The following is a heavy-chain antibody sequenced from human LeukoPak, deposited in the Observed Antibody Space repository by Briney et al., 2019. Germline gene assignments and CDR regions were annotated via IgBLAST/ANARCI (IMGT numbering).Heavy chain of an antibody. CDR2: ISAYNGNT. D-gene: IGHD3-22*01. V-gene: IGHV1-18*01. J-gene: IGHJ4*02. Sequence: ASVKVSCKASGYTFTSNGISWVRQAPGQGLEWMGWISAYNGNTNYAQKLQGRVTMTTDTSTSTAYMELRSLRSDDTAVYYCARDNYYDSSGYLANDYWGQGTLVTVSS. CDR1: GYTFTSNG. CDR3: ARDNYYDSSGYLANDY.